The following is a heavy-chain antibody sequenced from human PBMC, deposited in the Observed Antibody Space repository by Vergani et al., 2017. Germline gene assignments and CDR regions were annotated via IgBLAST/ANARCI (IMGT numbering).Heavy chain of an antibody. Sequence: QVQLQESGPGLVKPSQTLSLTCTVSGGSISSGSYYWSWIRQPAGKGLEWIGRIYTSGSTNYNPSLKSRVTMSVDTSKNQFSLKLSSVTAADTAVYYCARDRRVTQDYYYDMDVWGKGTTVTVSS. CDR2: IYTSGST. CDR3: ARDRRVTQDYYYDMDV. D-gene: IGHD4-23*01. J-gene: IGHJ6*03. CDR1: GGSISSGSYY. V-gene: IGHV4-61*02.